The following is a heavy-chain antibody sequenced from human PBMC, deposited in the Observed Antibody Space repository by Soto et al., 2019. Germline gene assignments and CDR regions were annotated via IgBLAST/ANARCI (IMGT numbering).Heavy chain of an antibody. CDR1: GGSLSSGGYS. CDR2: IYHSGST. J-gene: IGHJ4*02. V-gene: IGHV4-30-2*01. D-gene: IGHD1-26*01. Sequence: SETLSLTWAVSGGSLSSGGYSWSWIRQPPGKGLEWIGYIYHSGSTYYNPSLKSRVTISVDRSKNQFSLKLSSVTAADTAVYYCARGGNSGSSPYYFDYWGQGTLVTVSS. CDR3: ARGGNSGSSPYYFDY.